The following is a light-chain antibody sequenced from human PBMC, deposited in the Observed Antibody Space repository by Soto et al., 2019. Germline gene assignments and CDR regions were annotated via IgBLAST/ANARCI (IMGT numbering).Light chain of an antibody. CDR3: QQRATWPPFT. Sequence: DIQMTQSPSSLSASVGDRVTITCRASQGIRNDLGWYQQRPGKAPKRLIYLASSLQSGVPSRFSGSGSGTEFTLTISSLQPEDFATYYCQQRATWPPFTFGPGTKVDLK. J-gene: IGKJ3*01. V-gene: IGKV1-17*01. CDR1: QGIRND. CDR2: LAS.